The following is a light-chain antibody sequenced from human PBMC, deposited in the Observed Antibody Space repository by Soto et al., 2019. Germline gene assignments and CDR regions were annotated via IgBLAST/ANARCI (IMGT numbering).Light chain of an antibody. CDR1: SSDVGSYNL. CDR3: CSYAGSSGV. V-gene: IGLV2-23*01. Sequence: QSALTQPASVSGSPGQSITISCTGTSSDVGSYNLVSWYQQHPGKAPKLMIYEGSKRPSGVSNLFSGSKSGNTASLTISGLQAEDQADYSCCSYAGSSGVFGGGTKVTVL. J-gene: IGLJ2*01. CDR2: EGS.